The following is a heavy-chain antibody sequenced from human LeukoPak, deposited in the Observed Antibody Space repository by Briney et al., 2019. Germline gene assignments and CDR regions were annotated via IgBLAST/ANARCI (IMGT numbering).Heavy chain of an antibody. Sequence: PSETLSLTCTVSGGSISSSSYYWGWIRQPPGKGLEWIGSIYYSGSTYHNPSLKSRVTISVDTSKNQFSLKLSSVTAADTAVYYCARDRLMVRGVISRRYFDYWGQGTLVTVSS. J-gene: IGHJ4*02. CDR2: IYYSGST. CDR3: ARDRLMVRGVISRRYFDY. CDR1: GGSISSSSYY. V-gene: IGHV4-39*07. D-gene: IGHD3-10*01.